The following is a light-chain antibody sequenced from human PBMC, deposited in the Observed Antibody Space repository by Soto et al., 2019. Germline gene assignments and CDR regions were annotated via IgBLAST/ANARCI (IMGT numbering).Light chain of an antibody. Sequence: QSVLTQPPPVSGTPRQRVTISCSGSSSNIGNNAVNWYQQLPGKAPKLLIYYDDLLPSGVSDRFSGSKPGTSASLAISGLQSEDEADYYCAAWDDSRGYVFGTGTKVTVL. CDR3: AAWDDSRGYV. J-gene: IGLJ1*01. CDR1: SSNIGNNA. CDR2: YDD. V-gene: IGLV1-36*01.